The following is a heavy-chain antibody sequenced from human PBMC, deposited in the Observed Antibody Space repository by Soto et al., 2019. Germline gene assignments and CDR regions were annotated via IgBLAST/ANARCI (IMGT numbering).Heavy chain of an antibody. CDR3: ARDFPTGYYYYGMDV. J-gene: IGHJ6*02. CDR1: GFTFSSYA. Sequence: QVQLVESGGGVVQPGRSLRLSCAASGFTFSSYAMHWVRQAPGKGLEWVAVISYDGSNKYYADSVKGRFTISRDNSKNTLYLRINSLRAEDTAVYYCARDFPTGYYYYGMDVWGQGTTVTVSS. CDR2: ISYDGSNK. V-gene: IGHV3-30-3*01.